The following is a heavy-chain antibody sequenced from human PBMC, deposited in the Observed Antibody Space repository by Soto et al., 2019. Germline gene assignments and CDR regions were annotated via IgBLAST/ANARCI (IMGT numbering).Heavy chain of an antibody. D-gene: IGHD6-19*01. Sequence: EVQLLESGGGLVQPGGSLRLSCAVSGSTFSSYAMTWVRQAPGKGLEWVSGISGNGGSIYYADSVKGRFTISRDNSKKTLHLQMNSLRVDDTAVYYCAIGYSGWSPGYWGQGTLVTVSS. J-gene: IGHJ4*02. CDR2: ISGNGGSI. CDR1: GSTFSSYA. V-gene: IGHV3-23*01. CDR3: AIGYSGWSPGY.